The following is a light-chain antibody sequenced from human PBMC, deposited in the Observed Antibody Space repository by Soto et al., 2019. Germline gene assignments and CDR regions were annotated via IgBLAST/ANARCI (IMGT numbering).Light chain of an antibody. J-gene: IGKJ4*01. Sequence: DIQMTQSPSTLSASVGDRVTITCRASQSISSWLAWYQQKPGKAPKLLIYDASSSESGVPSRFSGSGSGTEFTLTISSLQPDDFATYYCQQGYSPLLTFGGGTKVDIK. V-gene: IGKV1-5*01. CDR2: DAS. CDR1: QSISSW. CDR3: QQGYSPLLT.